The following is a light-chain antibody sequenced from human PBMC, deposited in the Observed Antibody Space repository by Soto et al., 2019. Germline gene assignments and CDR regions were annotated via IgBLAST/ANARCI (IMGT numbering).Light chain of an antibody. V-gene: IGKV1-27*01. CDR2: DAS. J-gene: IGKJ4*01. CDR1: QVISNH. CDR3: QKYNSDPLT. Sequence: DIQMTQSPSSLSASVGDRVTITCRASQVISNHLVWYQQKPGKVLKLLIYDASTLQSGVPSRFSGSGSGTDFTLTISSLQPEDIATYYCQKYNSDPLTFGGGTKVEIK.